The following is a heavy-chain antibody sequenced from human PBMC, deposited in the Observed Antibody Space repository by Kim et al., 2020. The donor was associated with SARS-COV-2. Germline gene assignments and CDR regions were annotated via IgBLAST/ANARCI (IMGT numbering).Heavy chain of an antibody. V-gene: IGHV5-10-1*01. J-gene: IGHJ6*02. CDR2: IDPSDSYT. CDR3: AGTSGYGVEDVGYGMDV. Sequence: GESLKISCKGSGYSFTSYWISWVRQMPGKGLEWMGRIDPSDSYTNYSPSFQGHVTISADKSISTAYLQWSSLKASDTAMYYCAGTSGYGVEDVGYGMDVWGQGTTVTVSS. CDR1: GYSFTSYW. D-gene: IGHD5-18*01.